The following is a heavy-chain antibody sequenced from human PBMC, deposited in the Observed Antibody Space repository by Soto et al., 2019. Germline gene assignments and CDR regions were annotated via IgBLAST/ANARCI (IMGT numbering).Heavy chain of an antibody. D-gene: IGHD3-10*01. CDR1: GFTFSSYA. Sequence: EVQLLESGGGLVQPGGSLRLSCAASGFTFSSYAMSWVRQAPGKGLEWVSAIGVSGDTTYYADSVKGRFTISRDNSKNTMYLQMGSLRAAETAVYYWAKVRRFGELSSLYWGQGTLVNVSS. CDR3: AKVRRFGELSSLY. J-gene: IGHJ4*02. V-gene: IGHV3-23*01. CDR2: IGVSGDTT.